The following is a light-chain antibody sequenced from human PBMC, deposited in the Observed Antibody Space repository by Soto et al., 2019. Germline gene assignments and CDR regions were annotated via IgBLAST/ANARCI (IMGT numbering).Light chain of an antibody. V-gene: IGKV1-5*03. Sequence: DIQMTQSPSTLSASVGDRVTIXCRASQSISSWLAWYQQKPGKAPKLLIYKASSLESGVPSRFSGSGSGTEFTLTISSLQPDDFATYYCQQYNSYWTFGQGTKVEIK. CDR3: QQYNSYWT. CDR2: KAS. J-gene: IGKJ1*01. CDR1: QSISSW.